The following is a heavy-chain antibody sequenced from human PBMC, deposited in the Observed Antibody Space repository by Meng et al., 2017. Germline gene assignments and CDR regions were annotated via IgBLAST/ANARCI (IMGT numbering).Heavy chain of an antibody. CDR2: IVYSGST. J-gene: IGHJ4*02. CDR1: VGSVGSGNYY. V-gene: IGHV4-61*01. D-gene: IGHD4-17*01. CDR3: ARDVGGDYETLFDY. Sequence: FQLCEAVPRLVTPPETLYLTFTVYVGSVGSGNYYLSWIRQPPWKGLEWIGYIVYSGSTTYNPSLKTRVTISVDTSKNQFSLKLTSVTAADTAVYFCARDVGGDYETLFDYWGQGTLVTVSS.